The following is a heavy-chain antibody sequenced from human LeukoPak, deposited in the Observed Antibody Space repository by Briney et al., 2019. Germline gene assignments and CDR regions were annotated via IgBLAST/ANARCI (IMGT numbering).Heavy chain of an antibody. CDR2: ISGSGGST. D-gene: IGHD3-22*01. CDR1: GFTFSSYA. CDR3: ATDNTPRKRNQSNYYDSSGYFYYCYYGMDV. Sequence: GGSLRLSCAASGFTFSSYAMSWVRQAPGKGLEWVSAISGSGGSTYYADSVKGRFTISRDNSKNTLYLQMNSLRAEDTAVYYCATDNTPRKRNQSNYYDSSGYFYYCYYGMDVWGQGTTVTVSS. J-gene: IGHJ6*02. V-gene: IGHV3-23*01.